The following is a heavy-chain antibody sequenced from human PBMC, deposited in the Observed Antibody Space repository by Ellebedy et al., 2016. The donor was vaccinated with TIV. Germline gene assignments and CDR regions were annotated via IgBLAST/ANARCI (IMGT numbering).Heavy chain of an antibody. D-gene: IGHD3-22*01. CDR3: ARGDSSGYYYGYYFDN. J-gene: IGHJ4*02. Sequence: GGSLRLSCAASGFTVSSNYMSWVRQAPGKGLEWVSLIYSGGSTYYADSVKGRFTISRDNSKNTLYLQMNSLRAKDTAVYYCARGDSSGYYYGYYFDNWGQGTLVTVSS. CDR1: GFTVSSNY. V-gene: IGHV3-53*01. CDR2: IYSGGST.